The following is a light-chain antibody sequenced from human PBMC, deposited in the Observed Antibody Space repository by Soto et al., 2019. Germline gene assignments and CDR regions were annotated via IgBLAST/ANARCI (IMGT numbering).Light chain of an antibody. CDR2: DAS. CDR3: QQRRNWPRT. CDR1: QSVSSY. Sequence: EIALTQSPATLSLSPGERATLSCRASQSVSSYLAWYQQKSGQAPRLLIYDASNRATGIPARFSGSGSGTDFTLTISSLEPEDFAVYYCQQRRNWPRTFGQGTKVDIK. J-gene: IGKJ1*01. V-gene: IGKV3-11*01.